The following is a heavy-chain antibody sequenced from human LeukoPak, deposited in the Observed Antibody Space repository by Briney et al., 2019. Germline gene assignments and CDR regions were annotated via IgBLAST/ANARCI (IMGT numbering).Heavy chain of an antibody. CDR3: ARWARYCSSGSCYSWFDP. V-gene: IGHV3-53*01. J-gene: IGHJ5*02. D-gene: IGHD2-15*01. Sequence: GGSLRPSCAASGFTVSSNYMSWVRQAPGKGLEWVSVIYSGGSTYYADSVKGRFTISRDNSKNTLYLQMNSLRAEDTAVYYCARWARYCSSGSCYSWFDPWGQGTLVTVSS. CDR1: GFTVSSNY. CDR2: IYSGGST.